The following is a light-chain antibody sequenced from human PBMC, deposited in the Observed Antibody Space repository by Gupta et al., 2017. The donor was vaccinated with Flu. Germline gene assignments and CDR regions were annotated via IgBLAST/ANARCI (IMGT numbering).Light chain of an antibody. Sequence: PATLSLSPGERATLSCRASQSISSQLAWYQQKPGQAPRLFIYDASNRATGIPARFSGSGSGTDFTLTISSLEPEDFAVYYCQQRRDWPLTFGGGTKVEIK. V-gene: IGKV3-11*01. CDR2: DAS. J-gene: IGKJ4*01. CDR3: QQRRDWPLT. CDR1: QSISSQ.